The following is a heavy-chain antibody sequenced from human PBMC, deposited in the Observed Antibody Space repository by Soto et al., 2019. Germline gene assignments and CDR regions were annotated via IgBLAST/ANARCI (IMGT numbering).Heavy chain of an antibody. D-gene: IGHD1-1*01. Sequence: ASVKVSCKASGYTFASFDINWVRQATGQGLEWMGWMNPNSGHTGYAQKFQGRVTMTRDTSISTAYMELSSLRYEDTAVYYCTRGRNSGDGYNGGGYWGQGTLVTVSS. J-gene: IGHJ4*02. CDR3: TRGRNSGDGYNGGGY. CDR2: MNPNSGHT. V-gene: IGHV1-8*01. CDR1: GYTFASFD.